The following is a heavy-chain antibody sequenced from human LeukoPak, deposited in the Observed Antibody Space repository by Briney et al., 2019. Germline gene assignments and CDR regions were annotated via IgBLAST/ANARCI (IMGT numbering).Heavy chain of an antibody. V-gene: IGHV4-34*01. CDR1: GGSFSGYY. CDR2: INHSGST. D-gene: IGHD2-15*01. CDR3: ARVSMEDIVVVVAATGGFLDY. J-gene: IGHJ4*02. Sequence: PSETLSLTCAVYGGSFSGYYWSWLRQPPGKGLEWIGEINHSGSTNYNPSLKSRVTISVDTSKNQFSLKLSSVTAADTAVYYCARVSMEDIVVVVAATGGFLDYWGQGTLVTVSS.